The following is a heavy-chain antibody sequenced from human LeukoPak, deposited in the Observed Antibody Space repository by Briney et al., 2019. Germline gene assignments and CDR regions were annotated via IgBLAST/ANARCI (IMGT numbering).Heavy chain of an antibody. D-gene: IGHD3-10*01. V-gene: IGHV1-2*04. CDR1: GYTFTGYY. CDR3: ARDKYYYGSGTFYSSAVFDH. Sequence: ASMKVSCKASGYTFTGYYLHWVRQAPGQGLEWMGRINPNSGDTDYTQKFQDWVTMTRDTSTSTAYMELSRLRSGDTAVYYCARDKYYYGSGTFYSSAVFDHWGQGTLVAVSS. CDR2: INPNSGDT. J-gene: IGHJ4*02.